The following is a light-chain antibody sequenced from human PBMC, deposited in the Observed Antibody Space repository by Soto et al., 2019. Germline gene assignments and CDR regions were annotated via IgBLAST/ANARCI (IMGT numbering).Light chain of an antibody. Sequence: EIVLTQSPATLSLSPGERATLSCRASQSIGSAIAWYQHKPGQAPRLLIYGASSRATGIPARFSGSGSGTDFTLTINRLEPEDFAVYYCQQYDSSPRTFGQGTKVDIK. CDR3: QQYDSSPRT. CDR2: GAS. V-gene: IGKV3-20*01. CDR1: QSIGSA. J-gene: IGKJ1*01.